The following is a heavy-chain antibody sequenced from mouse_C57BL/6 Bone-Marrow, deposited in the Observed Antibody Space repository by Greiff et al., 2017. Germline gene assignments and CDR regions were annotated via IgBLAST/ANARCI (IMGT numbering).Heavy chain of an antibody. CDR2: IDPSDSYT. CDR1: GYTFTSYW. CDR3: ARSWVLGRNYYAMDY. D-gene: IGHD2-3*01. J-gene: IGHJ4*01. V-gene: IGHV1-50*01. Sequence: VQLQQPGAELVKPGASVKLSCKASGYTFTSYWMQWVKQRPGQGLEWIGEIDPSDSYTNYNQKFKGKATLTVDTSSSTAYMQLSSLTSEDSAVYYCARSWVLGRNYYAMDYWGQGTSVTVSS.